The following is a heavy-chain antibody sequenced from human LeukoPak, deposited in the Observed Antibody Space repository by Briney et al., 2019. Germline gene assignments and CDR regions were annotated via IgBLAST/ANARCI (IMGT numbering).Heavy chain of an antibody. Sequence: SVKVSCKASGSTFSSYAISWVRQAPGQGLEWMGGIIPIFGTANYAQKFQGRVTITADESTSTAYMELSSLRSEDTAVYYCARGPMGYSDDNWFDPWGQGTLVTVST. V-gene: IGHV1-69*13. CDR1: GSTFSSYA. D-gene: IGHD6-13*01. CDR2: IIPIFGTA. CDR3: ARGPMGYSDDNWFDP. J-gene: IGHJ5*02.